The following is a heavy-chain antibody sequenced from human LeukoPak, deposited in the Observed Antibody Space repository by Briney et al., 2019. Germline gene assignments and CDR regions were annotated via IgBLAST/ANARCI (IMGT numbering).Heavy chain of an antibody. J-gene: IGHJ4*02. CDR2: INHCGST. D-gene: IGHD2-15*01. V-gene: IGHV4-34*01. CDR3: ARGPDIVVVVAAYFDY. CDR1: GGSFSGYY. Sequence: PSETLSLTCAVYGGSFSGYYWSWIRQPPGKGLEWIGEINHCGSTNCNPSLKSRVTISVDTSKNQFSLKLSSVTAADTAVYYCARGPDIVVVVAAYFDYWGQGTLVTVSS.